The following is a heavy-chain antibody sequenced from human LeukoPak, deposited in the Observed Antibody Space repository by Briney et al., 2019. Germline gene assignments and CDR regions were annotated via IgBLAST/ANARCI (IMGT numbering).Heavy chain of an antibody. J-gene: IGHJ4*02. D-gene: IGHD6-19*01. CDR1: GFSLSTYG. Sequence: GGSLRLSCAASGFSLSTYGVSWVRQPPGKGLEWVSGITGTGGSTYYADSVKGRFTVSRDTSKNTLYLQMNSLRAEDTAIYYCAKDHGTAVAGSYYWGQGTLVTVSS. CDR3: AKDHGTAVAGSYY. V-gene: IGHV3-23*01. CDR2: ITGTGGST.